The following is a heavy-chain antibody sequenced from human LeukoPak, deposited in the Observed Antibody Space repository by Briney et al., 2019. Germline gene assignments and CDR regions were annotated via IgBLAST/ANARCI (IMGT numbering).Heavy chain of an antibody. CDR1: GGFISSSSYY. V-gene: IGHV4-39*01. J-gene: IGHJ4*02. Sequence: SETLSLTCTVSGGFISSSSYYWGWIRQPPGKGLDWIGNIFYSGTTYYNPSLKSRVTISIDTSKNQFNLKMRSVTAADAAFYYCARVLRGGTYYFDYWGQGTMVTVSS. CDR3: ARVLRGGTYYFDY. D-gene: IGHD2-15*01. CDR2: IFYSGTT.